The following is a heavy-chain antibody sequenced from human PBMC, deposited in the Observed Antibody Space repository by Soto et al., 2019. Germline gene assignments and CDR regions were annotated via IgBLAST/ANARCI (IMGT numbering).Heavy chain of an antibody. CDR2: INAGNGNT. V-gene: IGHV1-3*01. CDR1: GYTFTSYA. J-gene: IGHJ4*02. D-gene: IGHD3-10*01. Sequence: ASVKVSCKASGYTFTSYAMHWVRQAPGQRLEWMGWINAGNGNTKYSQKFQGRVTITRDTSASTAYMELSSLRSEDTAVYSFAPTPLLSGGFGELLSFLSVWGQGTLVTVSS. CDR3: APTPLLSGGFGELLSFLSV.